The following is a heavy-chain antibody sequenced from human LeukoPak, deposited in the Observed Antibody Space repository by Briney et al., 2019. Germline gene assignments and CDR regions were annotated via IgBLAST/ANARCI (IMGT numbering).Heavy chain of an antibody. CDR2: INPHSGGT. CDR3: ARDRRGYCSGGSCYSDPYYYYYYMDV. D-gene: IGHD2-15*01. CDR1: GYTFITYY. Sequence: ASVKVSCKTSGYTFITYYIHWVRQAPGQGLEWMGWINPHSGGTNYAQRFVGRVTMTRDTSINTAYMELSRLRYDDTAVYYCARDRRGYCSGGSCYSDPYYYYYYMDVWGKGTTVTISS. J-gene: IGHJ6*03. V-gene: IGHV1-2*02.